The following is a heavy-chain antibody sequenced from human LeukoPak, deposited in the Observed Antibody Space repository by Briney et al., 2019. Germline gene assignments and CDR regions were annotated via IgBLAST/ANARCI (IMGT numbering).Heavy chain of an antibody. J-gene: IGHJ3*02. Sequence: GRSLRLSCAASGFTFSSYGMHWVRQAPGKGLEWVAVILNDGSQEKYADSVKGRFTISRDNSKNTLFLQMNSLRADDTAVYYCARDDALGDNALDIWGQGTMVTVSS. V-gene: IGHV3-33*01. CDR1: GFTFSSYG. D-gene: IGHD3-16*01. CDR2: ILNDGSQE. CDR3: ARDDALGDNALDI.